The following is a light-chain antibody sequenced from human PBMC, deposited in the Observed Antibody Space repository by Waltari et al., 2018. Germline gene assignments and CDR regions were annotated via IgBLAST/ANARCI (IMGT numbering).Light chain of an antibody. CDR2: EVS. V-gene: IGLV2-23*02. CDR3: CSYAGANTYV. Sequence: QSALTPPASVSGSPGQSITVSCTGTSSDVGRYNLVSWYQHHPPKAPKLMIYEVSKRPSGVSNRFSGSKSGNTASLTISGLQPEDEADYYCCSYAGANTYVFGSGTKVTVL. CDR1: SSDVGRYNL. J-gene: IGLJ1*01.